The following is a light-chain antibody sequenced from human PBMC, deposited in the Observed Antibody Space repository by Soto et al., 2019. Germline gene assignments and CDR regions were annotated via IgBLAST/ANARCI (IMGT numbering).Light chain of an antibody. V-gene: IGLV2-14*01. CDR2: EVT. Sequence: QSVLTQPASVSGSPGQSITISCTGTGSDVGGYDYVSWYQHHPGKAPKVMIYEVTNRPSGVSNHFSGSKSGNTASLTISGLLAEDEADYYCSSYTSSSTYVFGTGTKVTVL. CDR3: SSYTSSSTYV. CDR1: GSDVGGYDY. J-gene: IGLJ1*01.